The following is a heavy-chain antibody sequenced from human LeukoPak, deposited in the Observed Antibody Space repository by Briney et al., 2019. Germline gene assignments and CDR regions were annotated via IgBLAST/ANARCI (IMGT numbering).Heavy chain of an antibody. Sequence: SETLSLTCTVSGGSISSNTYYWGWIRQPPGKGLEWIGSIYYSGSTNYNPSLKSRVTISVDTSKNQFSLKLSSVTAADTAVYYCAKGAWLWDYWGQGTLVTVSS. V-gene: IGHV4-39*07. CDR3: AKGAWLWDY. CDR1: GGSISSNTYY. CDR2: IYYSGST. J-gene: IGHJ4*02. D-gene: IGHD3-22*01.